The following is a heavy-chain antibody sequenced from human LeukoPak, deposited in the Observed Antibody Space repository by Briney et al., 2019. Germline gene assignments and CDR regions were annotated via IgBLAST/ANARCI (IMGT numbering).Heavy chain of an antibody. J-gene: IGHJ3*02. CDR1: GGSISSSSYY. V-gene: IGHV4-39*07. CDR2: IYYSGST. CDR3: ARAHIVATTDDAFDI. Sequence: PSETLSLTCTVSGGSISSSSYYWGWIRQPPGKGLEWIGSIYYSGSTNYNPSLKSRVTMSVDTSKNQFSLKLSSVTAADTAVYYCARAHIVATTDDAFDIWGQGTMVTVSS. D-gene: IGHD5-12*01.